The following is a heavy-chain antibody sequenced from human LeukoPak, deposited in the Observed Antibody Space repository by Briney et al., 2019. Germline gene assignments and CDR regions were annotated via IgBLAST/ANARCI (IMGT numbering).Heavy chain of an antibody. J-gene: IGHJ4*02. V-gene: IGHV3-23*01. CDR3: VRSLDY. CDR1: GFPFSSYA. Sequence: GGSLRLSCAASGFPFSSYAMNWVRQAPGKGPEWVSVIAGSDGFTQYADSVKGRFTISRDNSKNTVYLQMNRLRVEDTALYYCVRSLDYWGQGTLVTVSS. CDR2: IAGSDGFT.